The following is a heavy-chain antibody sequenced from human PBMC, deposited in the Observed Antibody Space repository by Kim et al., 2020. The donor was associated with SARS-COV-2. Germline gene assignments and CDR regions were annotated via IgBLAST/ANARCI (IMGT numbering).Heavy chain of an antibody. V-gene: IGHV1-69*02. Sequence: SVKVSCKASGGTLSSYSITWVRQAPGHGLEWMGRIVPILDITNYAQRFQGRVSISADRSMGTAYMELSRLTSEDTAIFYCAASTEGVPSVGGEAEPSLTRIWGQGTLVTVSS. CDR2: IVPILDIT. D-gene: IGHD2-21*01. CDR1: GGTLSSYS. CDR3: AASTEGVPSVGGEAEPSLTRI. J-gene: IGHJ4*02.